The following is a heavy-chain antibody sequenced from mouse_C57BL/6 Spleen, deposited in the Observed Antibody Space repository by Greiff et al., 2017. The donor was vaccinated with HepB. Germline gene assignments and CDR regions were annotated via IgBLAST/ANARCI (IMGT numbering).Heavy chain of an antibody. CDR3: ARSIVTTNFDV. CDR2: INPNNGGT. D-gene: IGHD2-5*01. CDR1: GYTFTDYY. V-gene: IGHV1-26*01. Sequence: EVQLQQSGPELVKPGASVKISCKASGYTFTDYYMNWVKQSHGKSLEWIGDINPNNGGTSYNQKFKGKATLTVDKSSSTAYMELRSLTSEDSAVYYCARSIVTTNFDVWGTGTTVTVSS. J-gene: IGHJ1*03.